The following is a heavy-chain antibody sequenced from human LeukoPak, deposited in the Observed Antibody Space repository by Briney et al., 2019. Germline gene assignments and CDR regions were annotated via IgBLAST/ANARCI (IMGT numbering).Heavy chain of an antibody. CDR3: ARGATYAYYQDY. CDR1: GFTFSAYW. V-gene: IGHV3-7*01. CDR2: IKQDGSEK. D-gene: IGHD1-26*01. J-gene: IGHJ4*02. Sequence: GGSLRLSCAASGFTFSAYWMTWVRQAPGKGLEWVANIKQDGSEKYYVDSVKGRFTISKDNAKNSLYLQMNSLRAEDTAVYYCARGATYAYYQDYWGQGTLVTVSS.